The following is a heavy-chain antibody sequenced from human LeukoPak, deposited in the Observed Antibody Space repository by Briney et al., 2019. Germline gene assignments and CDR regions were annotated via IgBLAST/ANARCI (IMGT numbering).Heavy chain of an antibody. CDR2: ISSSDRTISGSTI. CDR1: GFTFSNYE. D-gene: IGHD3-10*01. V-gene: IGHV3-48*03. CDR3: AKSGSYSSPYYFDY. J-gene: IGHJ4*02. Sequence: GGSLRLSCAASGFTFSNYEMIWVRQAPGKGLEWVAYISSSDRTISGSTIYYADSVKGRFTISRDNAKNSLYLQMNSLRAEDMALYYCAKSGSYSSPYYFDYWGQGTLVTVSS.